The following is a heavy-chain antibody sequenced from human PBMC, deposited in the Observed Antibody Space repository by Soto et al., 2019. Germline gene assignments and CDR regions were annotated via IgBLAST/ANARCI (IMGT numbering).Heavy chain of an antibody. V-gene: IGHV5-10-1*01. CDR1: GYSFPIYW. CDR3: AENFIWGGPKAPPYFHGLDG. J-gene: IGHJ6*02. Sequence: GESLKISCKGSGYSFPIYWISWVRQMPGKGLEWMGRIDPSDSYTNYSPSFQGHVTISADKSISTAYLQWSSLKASDTAMYYWAENFIWGGPKAPPYFHGLDGGGQGTPV. D-gene: IGHD3-16*01. CDR2: IDPSDSYT.